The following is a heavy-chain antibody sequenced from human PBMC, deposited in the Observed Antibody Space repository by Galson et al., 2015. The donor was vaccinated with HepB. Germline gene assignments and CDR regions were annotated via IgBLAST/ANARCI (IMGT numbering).Heavy chain of an antibody. CDR3: ARDFGPKANYHYYYGVDV. CDR1: GYTFTGYY. D-gene: IGHD3-3*01. CDR2: INPNSGGT. J-gene: IGHJ6*02. V-gene: IGHV1-2*02. Sequence: SVQVSCQASGYTFTGYYMHWARQAPGQGLEWMGWINPNSGGTNYAQKFQGTVTMTRDTSISTAYVELSRLRSDDTAVYYCARDFGPKANYHYYYGVDVWGQGTTVTVSS.